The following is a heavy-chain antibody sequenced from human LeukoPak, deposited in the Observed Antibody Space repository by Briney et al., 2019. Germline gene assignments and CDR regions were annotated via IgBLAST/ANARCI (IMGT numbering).Heavy chain of an antibody. Sequence: GESLRLSCAASGFTFSSYAMHWVRQAPGKGLEYVSVISSSGGNTYYANSVKGRFTISRDNSKNTLYLQMGSLRTEDMAVYYCARGVTTIYWGQGTLVTVSS. V-gene: IGHV3-64*01. CDR2: ISSSGGNT. D-gene: IGHD4-17*01. CDR1: GFTFSSYA. CDR3: ARGVTTIY. J-gene: IGHJ4*02.